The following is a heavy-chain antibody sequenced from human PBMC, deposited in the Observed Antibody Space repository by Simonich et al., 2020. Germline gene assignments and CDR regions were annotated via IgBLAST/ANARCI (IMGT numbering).Heavy chain of an antibody. CDR1: GYTFTGYY. D-gene: IGHD1-7*01. CDR2: INPNSVGT. CDR3: ARGTYGFAGTTRPNTENWFDP. Sequence: QVQLVQSGAEVKKPGASVKVSCKASGYTFTGYYMHWVRQAPGQGLEWMGRINPNSVGTNYEKKVQGRVTMTRDTSISTAYMELSRLRSDDTAVYYCARGTYGFAGTTRPNTENWFDPWGQGTLVTVSS. V-gene: IGHV1-2*06. J-gene: IGHJ5*02.